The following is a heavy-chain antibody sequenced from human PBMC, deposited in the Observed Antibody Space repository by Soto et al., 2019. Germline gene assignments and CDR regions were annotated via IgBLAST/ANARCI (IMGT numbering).Heavy chain of an antibody. CDR1: GGSISSGGYY. V-gene: IGHV4-61*08. Sequence: SETLCLTCAVSGGSISSGGYYWSWIRQHPGKGLEWIGYIYYSGSTNYNPSLKSRVTISVDTSKNQFSLKLSSVTAADTAVYYCARDSGDYYDSGDLGGYFDYWGQGTLVTVSS. D-gene: IGHD3-22*01. CDR3: ARDSGDYYDSGDLGGYFDY. J-gene: IGHJ4*02. CDR2: IYYSGST.